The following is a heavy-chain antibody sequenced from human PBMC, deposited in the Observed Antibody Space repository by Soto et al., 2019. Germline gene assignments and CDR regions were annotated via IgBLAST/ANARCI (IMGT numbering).Heavy chain of an antibody. D-gene: IGHD2-21*02. CDR3: ARGAYGDYTPRGFFDM. CDR1: GGSINGAYY. Sequence: QMRLQESGPGLVRPSETLSLTCTVSGGSINGAYYCGWVRQHPGKGLEWIGFIYYSGSTYQNPSLNSRLTMSIVTSNNQFYLWLPSVTVADTAVYSCARGAYGDYTPRGFFDMWGQGTTVTVSA. J-gene: IGHJ3*02. CDR2: IYYSGST. V-gene: IGHV4-31*03.